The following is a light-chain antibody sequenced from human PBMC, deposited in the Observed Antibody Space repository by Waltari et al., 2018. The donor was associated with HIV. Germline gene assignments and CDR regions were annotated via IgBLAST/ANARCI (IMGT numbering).Light chain of an antibody. Sequence: QSVLTQPPSASGTPGQRVTIPCSGSSSNIGSNPINWYRQLPGTAPKLLTDRKSWWPSGVPDRFAGAKSGASASLAICGVQSEEEADYYCAAWEDSLPGYVFGAGSKGTVV. CDR2: RKS. CDR3: AAWEDSLPGYV. CDR1: SSNIGSNP. V-gene: IGLV1-44*01. J-gene: IGLJ1*01.